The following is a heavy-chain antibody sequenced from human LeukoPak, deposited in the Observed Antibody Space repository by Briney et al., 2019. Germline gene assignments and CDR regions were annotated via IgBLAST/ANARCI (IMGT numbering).Heavy chain of an antibody. CDR2: INEDGSTT. J-gene: IGHJ4*02. Sequence: GGSLRLSCAASGFTFSSNWMHWVRQAPGKGLVWVSRINEDGSTTNYADSVKGRSTIFRDNAKNTLYLQMNSLRAEDTAVYYCVRDLGGRSGHWGQGTLVTVPS. CDR1: GFTFSSNW. D-gene: IGHD1-26*01. V-gene: IGHV3-74*01. CDR3: VRDLGGRSGH.